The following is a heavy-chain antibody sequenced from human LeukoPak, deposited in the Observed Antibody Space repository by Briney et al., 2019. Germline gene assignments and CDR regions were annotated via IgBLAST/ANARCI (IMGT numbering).Heavy chain of an antibody. J-gene: IGHJ4*02. D-gene: IGHD6-13*01. V-gene: IGHV4-4*07. CDR1: GGSISSYY. Sequence: PSETLSLTCTVSGGSISSYYWSWIRQPAGKVLEWIGRIYTSGSTNYNPSLKSRVTMSVDTSKNQFSLKLSSVSAADTAVYYCARELTPPLAAQFDYWGQGTLVTVSS. CDR3: ARELTPPLAAQFDY. CDR2: IYTSGST.